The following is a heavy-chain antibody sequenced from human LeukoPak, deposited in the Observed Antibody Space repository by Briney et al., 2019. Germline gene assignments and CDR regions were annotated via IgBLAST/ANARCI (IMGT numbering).Heavy chain of an antibody. Sequence: ASVKVSFKSSGGTFSSYASSWVRQSPGQGREWMGGIITIFGTSNYAQKFQGRVTISEDNYTSTAYMELISLRSEDTAVYYCAIDRHYYDRRGDFDIWGQGTMVTVSS. J-gene: IGHJ3*02. CDR3: AIDRHYYDRRGDFDI. CDR2: IITIFGTS. D-gene: IGHD3-22*01. V-gene: IGHV1-69*06. CDR1: GGTFSSYA.